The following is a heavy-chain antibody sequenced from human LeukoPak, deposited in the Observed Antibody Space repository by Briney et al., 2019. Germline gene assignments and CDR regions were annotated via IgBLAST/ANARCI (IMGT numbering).Heavy chain of an antibody. CDR2: IIPILGIA. CDR1: GGTFSSYA. D-gene: IGHD5-12*01. CDR3: AVSCGVATPDGL. V-gene: IGHV1-69*04. J-gene: IGHJ4*02. Sequence: GASVKVSCKASGGTFSSYAISWVRQAPGQGLEWMGRIIPILGIANYAQKFQGRVTITADKSTSTAYMELSSLRSEDTAVYYCAVSCGVATPDGLWGQGTLVTVSS.